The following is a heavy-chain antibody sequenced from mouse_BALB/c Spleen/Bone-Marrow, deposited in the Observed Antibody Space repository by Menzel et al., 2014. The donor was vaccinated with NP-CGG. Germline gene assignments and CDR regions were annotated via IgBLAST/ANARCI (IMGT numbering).Heavy chain of an antibody. J-gene: IGHJ1*01. Sequence: EVQLQQSGGELATPGASVKLSCTASGFNIKVTYMYWVKQRPEQGLERIGRIDPANGNTKYHPNFQGKATITAYTSSNTAYLQLSSLTSEDTAVYYCASYRYGWYFDVWGAGTTVTVSS. CDR3: ASYRYGWYFDV. CDR1: GFNIKVTY. D-gene: IGHD2-14*01. CDR2: IDPANGNT. V-gene: IGHV14-3*02.